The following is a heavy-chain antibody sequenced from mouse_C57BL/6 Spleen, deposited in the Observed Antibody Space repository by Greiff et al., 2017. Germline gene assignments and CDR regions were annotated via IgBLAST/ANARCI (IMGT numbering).Heavy chain of an antibody. D-gene: IGHD3-1*01. Sequence: EVQLVESGGGLVQPKGSLKLSCAASGFTFNTYAMHWVRQAPGKGLEWVARIRSKSSNYATYYAVSVKDRFTISRDDSQSMLYLQMNNLKTEDTAMYYCVRDGGNPLGWYCGVWGTGTTVTVSS. CDR2: IRSKSSNYAT. CDR1: GFTFNTYA. V-gene: IGHV10-3*01. CDR3: VRDGGNPLGWYCGV. J-gene: IGHJ1*03.